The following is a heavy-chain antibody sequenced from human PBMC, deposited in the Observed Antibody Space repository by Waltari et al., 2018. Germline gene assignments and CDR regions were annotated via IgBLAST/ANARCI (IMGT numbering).Heavy chain of an antibody. CDR2: IYHSGIT. CDR3: ARVTPAARITGAKAVDY. J-gene: IGHJ4*02. D-gene: IGHD1-20*01. CDR1: GYSISSGYY. Sequence: QVQLQESGPGLVTPSETLSLTCSVSGYSISSGYYWGWIRQPPGKGLEWMRSIYHSGITFYNPSLKSLVTISVDTPENHFSLKLSSVAAADTVVYYCARVTPAARITGAKAVDYWGQGTLVTVSS. V-gene: IGHV4-38-2*01.